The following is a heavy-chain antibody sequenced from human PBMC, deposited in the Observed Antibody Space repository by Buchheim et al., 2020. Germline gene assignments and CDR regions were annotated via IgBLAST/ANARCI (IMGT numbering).Heavy chain of an antibody. CDR3: ARGVVVVAATLSPLDY. Sequence: QVQLVESGGGVVQPGRSLRLSCAASGFTFSSYGMHWVRQAPGKGLVWVAVIWYDGSNKYYADSVKGRFTLSRDNSKNTLYTQMNSLRAEDTAVYYCARGVVVVAATLSPLDYWGQGTL. J-gene: IGHJ4*02. D-gene: IGHD2-15*01. V-gene: IGHV3-33*01. CDR1: GFTFSSYG. CDR2: IWYDGSNK.